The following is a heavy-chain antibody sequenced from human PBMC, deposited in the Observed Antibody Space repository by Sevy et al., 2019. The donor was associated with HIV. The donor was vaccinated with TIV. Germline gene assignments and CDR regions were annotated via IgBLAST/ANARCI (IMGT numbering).Heavy chain of an antibody. J-gene: IGHJ4*02. Sequence: SETLSLTCTVSGGSMSSYYWSWIRQPPGKGLEWIGYNYYIGSTNYNPSLKSRVTISVDTSKNQFSLKLSPVTAADTAVYYCARVRQQLVGSLDYWGQGTLVTVSS. CDR1: GGSMSSYY. V-gene: IGHV4-59*01. CDR3: ARVRQQLVGSLDY. D-gene: IGHD6-13*01. CDR2: NYYIGST.